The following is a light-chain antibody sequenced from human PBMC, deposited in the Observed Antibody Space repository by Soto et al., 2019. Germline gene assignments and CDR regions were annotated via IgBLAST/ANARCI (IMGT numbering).Light chain of an antibody. V-gene: IGKV3-15*01. CDR2: GAS. CDR3: QQYNNWPPKQYT. CDR1: QSVSSN. Sequence: EIVMTQSPATLSVSPGERATLSCRASQSVSSNLAWYQHKPGQAPRLLIYGASTRATGIPASFSASGSGTEFSLPISSLQSADFAVYYCQQYNNWPPKQYTFGQGTKLEIK. J-gene: IGKJ2*01.